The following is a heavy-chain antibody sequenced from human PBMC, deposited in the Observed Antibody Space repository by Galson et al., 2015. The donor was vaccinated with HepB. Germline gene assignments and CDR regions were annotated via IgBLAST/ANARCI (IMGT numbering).Heavy chain of an antibody. V-gene: IGHV3-23*01. CDR2: ISASGGST. CDR1: GFTFSSYA. Sequence: SLRLSCAASGFTFSSYAMSWVRQAPGKGLEWVSGISASGGSTYYADSVKGRFTISRDNSKSTVYVQMNSLRAEDTAVYYCAKDGGGSGGSWDFDYWGQGTLVTVSS. D-gene: IGHD2-15*01. J-gene: IGHJ4*02. CDR3: AKDGGGSGGSWDFDY.